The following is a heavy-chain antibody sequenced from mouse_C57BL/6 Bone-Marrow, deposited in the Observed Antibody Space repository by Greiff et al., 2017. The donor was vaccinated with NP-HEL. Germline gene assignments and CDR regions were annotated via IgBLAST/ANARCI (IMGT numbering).Heavy chain of an antibody. CDR3: ARHYYSNYFDY. Sequence: EVMLVESGGDLVKPGGSLKLSCAASGFTFSSYGMSWVRQTPDKRLEWVATISSGGSYTYYPDSVKGRFTSSRDNAKNTLYLQMSSLKSEDTAMYYCARHYYSNYFDYWGQGTTLTVSS. CDR2: ISSGGSYT. D-gene: IGHD2-5*01. V-gene: IGHV5-6*01. J-gene: IGHJ2*01. CDR1: GFTFSSYG.